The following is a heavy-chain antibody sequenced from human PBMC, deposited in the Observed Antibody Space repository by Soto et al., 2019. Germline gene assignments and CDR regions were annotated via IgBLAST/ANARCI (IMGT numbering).Heavy chain of an antibody. J-gene: IGHJ6*02. Sequence: SVKVSCKAPGFTFNSSAVQWVRQARGQRLEWIGWIVVGSGNTNYAQKFQERVTITRDMSTSTAYMELSSLRSEDTAVYYCAVIDDWVLVPAANFRYGMVGWG. D-gene: IGHD2-2*01. CDR3: AVIDDWVLVPAANFRYGMVG. CDR2: IVVGSGNT. V-gene: IGHV1-58*01. CDR1: GFTFNSSA.